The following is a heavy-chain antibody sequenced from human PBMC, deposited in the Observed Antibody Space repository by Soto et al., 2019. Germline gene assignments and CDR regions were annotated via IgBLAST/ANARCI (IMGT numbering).Heavy chain of an antibody. Sequence: SETLSLTCAVYGGSFSDFYWSWIRQPPGKGLEWIGEINHSGSTNYNPSLKSRVTISVDTSKNQFSLKLSSVTAADTAVYYCARTKHIVVVTAIRWFDPWGQGTLVTVSS. CDR3: ARTKHIVVVTAIRWFDP. J-gene: IGHJ5*02. V-gene: IGHV4-34*01. CDR1: GGSFSDFY. D-gene: IGHD2-21*02. CDR2: INHSGST.